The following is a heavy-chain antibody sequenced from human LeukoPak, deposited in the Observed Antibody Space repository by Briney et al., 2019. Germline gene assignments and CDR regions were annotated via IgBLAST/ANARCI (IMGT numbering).Heavy chain of an antibody. CDR2: ISSSGGNT. CDR1: GFTFSSYG. D-gene: IGHD5-18*01. Sequence: GGSLRLSCTASGFTFSSYGMTWVRQAPGKGLEWVAAISSSGGNTYYADSGQGRFSISRDNSKKKFYLQMNRLRAEDTAVYYCAKEVSYGFGSYFDYWGQGTLVTVSS. J-gene: IGHJ4*02. V-gene: IGHV3-23*01. CDR3: AKEVSYGFGSYFDY.